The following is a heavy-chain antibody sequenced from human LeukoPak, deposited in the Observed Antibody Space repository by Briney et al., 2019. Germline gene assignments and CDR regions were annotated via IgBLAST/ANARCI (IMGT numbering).Heavy chain of an antibody. D-gene: IGHD1/OR15-1a*01. CDR2: ISHSGSS. V-gene: IGHV4-34*01. CDR1: GASFGGYY. J-gene: IGHJ4*02. CDR3: AKTRRGVRRPLDK. Sequence: SETLSLTCAVYGASFGGYYVSWTRQTPGKGLEWIGEISHSGSSNYNPSLKSRVTISVDRSKNQYSLMLNSVTAADTAMYYCAKTRRGVRRPLDKWGQGTLVTVS.